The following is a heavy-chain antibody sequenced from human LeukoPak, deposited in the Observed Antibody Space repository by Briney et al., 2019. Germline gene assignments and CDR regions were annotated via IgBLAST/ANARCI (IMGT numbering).Heavy chain of an antibody. J-gene: IGHJ4*02. Sequence: PSETLSLTCTVSGGSISSGSYYWSWIRQPAGKGLEWIGRIYTSGSTNYNPSLKSRVTISVDTSKNQFSLKLSSVTAADTAVYYCARGEYDFWSGTREFDYWGQGTLVTVSA. CDR2: IYTSGST. D-gene: IGHD3-3*01. V-gene: IGHV4-61*02. CDR3: ARGEYDFWSGTREFDY. CDR1: GGSISSGSYY.